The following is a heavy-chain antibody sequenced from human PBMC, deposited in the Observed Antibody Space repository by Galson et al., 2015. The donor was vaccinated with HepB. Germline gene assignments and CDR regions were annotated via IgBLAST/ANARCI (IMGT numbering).Heavy chain of an antibody. D-gene: IGHD3-10*01. CDR1: GYTFSTYG. CDR3: ARDAWVYGNYPDY. Sequence: SGYTFSTYGISWVRQAPGQGLEWVGWISGYNGNTNYAQKLQGRVSMTTDTSTSTAYMELRSLRSDDTAVYYCARDAWVYGNYPDYWGQGSLVTVSS. V-gene: IGHV1-18*01. J-gene: IGHJ4*02. CDR2: ISGYNGNT.